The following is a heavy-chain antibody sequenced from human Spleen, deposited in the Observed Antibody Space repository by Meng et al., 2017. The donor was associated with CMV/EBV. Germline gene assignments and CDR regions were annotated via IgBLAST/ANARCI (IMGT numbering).Heavy chain of an antibody. CDR3: ARDMYTNSRSYFSMDV. V-gene: IGHV3-9*01. D-gene: IGHD2-8*01. J-gene: IGHJ6*02. CDR2: ISWNSGSI. CDR1: GFSFEDFA. Sequence: GGSLRLSCAASGFSFEDFAMHWVRQAPGKGLKWVSGISWNSGSIGYADSVKGRFTISRDNAKNSLYLQMNSLRAEDTALYYCARDMYTNSRSYFSMDVWGQGTTVTVSS.